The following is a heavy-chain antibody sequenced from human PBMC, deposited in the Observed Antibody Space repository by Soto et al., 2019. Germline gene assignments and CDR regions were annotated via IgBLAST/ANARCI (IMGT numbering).Heavy chain of an antibody. J-gene: IGHJ5*02. CDR2: IWYDGSNK. V-gene: IGHV3-33*01. D-gene: IGHD6-19*01. CDR1: GFTFSSYG. Sequence: QVQLVESGGGVVQPGRSLRLSCAASGFTFSSYGMHWVRQAPGKGLEWVAVIWYDGSNKYYADSVKGRFTISRDNSKNTLYLQMNSLRAEDTAVYYCAREYSSGWYDWFDPWGQGTLVTVSS. CDR3: AREYSSGWYDWFDP.